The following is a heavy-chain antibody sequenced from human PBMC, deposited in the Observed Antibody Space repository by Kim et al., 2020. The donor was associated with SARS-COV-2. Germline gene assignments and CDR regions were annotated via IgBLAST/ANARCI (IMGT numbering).Heavy chain of an antibody. CDR3: ARELDSSGYYYLDYFDY. Sequence: GGSLRLSCAASGFTFSSYSMNWVRQAPGKGLEWVSYISSSSTIYYADSVKGRFTISRDNAKNSLYLQMNSLRDEDTAVYYCARELDSSGYYYLDYFDYWGQGTLVTVSS. CDR2: ISSSSTI. CDR1: GFTFSSYS. V-gene: IGHV3-48*02. J-gene: IGHJ4*02. D-gene: IGHD3-22*01.